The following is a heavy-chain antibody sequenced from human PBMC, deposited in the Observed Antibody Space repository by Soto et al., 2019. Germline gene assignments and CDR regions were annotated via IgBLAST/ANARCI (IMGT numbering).Heavy chain of an antibody. D-gene: IGHD3-10*01. V-gene: IGHV4-34*01. CDR1: GGSFIVYY. Sequence: AGTLSLTCAVYGGSFIVYYRSWSRQAPGKGLEWIGEINHSGSTNYNPSLKSRVTISVDTSKNQFSLKLSSVTAADTAVYYCARLVGVKYYYYYYGMDVWGQGTTVTVSS. CDR3: ARLVGVKYYYYYYGMDV. CDR2: INHSGST. J-gene: IGHJ6*02.